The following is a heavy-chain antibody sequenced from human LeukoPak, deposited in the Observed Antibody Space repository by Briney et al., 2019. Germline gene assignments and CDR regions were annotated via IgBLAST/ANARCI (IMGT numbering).Heavy chain of an antibody. CDR3: ARGASHYDILTAGWADYYYMDV. V-gene: IGHV4-39*01. D-gene: IGHD3-9*01. Sequence: PSETLSLTCTVSGGSISSSSYYWGWIRQPPGKGLEWIGSIYCSGSTYYNPSLKSRVTISVDTSKNQFSLKLSSVTAADTAVYYCARGASHYDILTAGWADYYYMDVWGKGTTVTVSS. CDR1: GGSISSSSYY. J-gene: IGHJ6*03. CDR2: IYCSGST.